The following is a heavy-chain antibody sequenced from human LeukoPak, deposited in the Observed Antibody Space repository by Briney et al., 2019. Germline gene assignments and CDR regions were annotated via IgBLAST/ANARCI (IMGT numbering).Heavy chain of an antibody. CDR1: GGSISSGSYY. D-gene: IGHD3-10*01. V-gene: IGHV4-61*02. J-gene: IGHJ4*02. CDR2: IYTSGST. CDR3: ARDPTYYYGSGSYV. Sequence: PSETLSLTCTVSGGSISSGSYYWSWIRQPAGKGLEWIGRIYTSGSTNYNPSLKSRVTISVDTSKNQFSLKLSSVTAADTAVYYCARDPTYYYGSGSYVWGQGTLVTASS.